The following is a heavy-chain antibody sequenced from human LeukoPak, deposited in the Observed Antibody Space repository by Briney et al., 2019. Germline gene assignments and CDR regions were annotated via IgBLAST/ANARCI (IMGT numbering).Heavy chain of an antibody. CDR2: IKQDGSEK. CDR3: ARLTTNPDAFDI. V-gene: IGHV3-7*01. D-gene: IGHD2-8*01. CDR1: GFTFFSYW. Sequence: QTGGSLRLSCAASGFTFFSYWMRWVRQAPGKGLEWVANIKQDGSEKYYVDSVKGRFTISRDNAKNSLYLQMNSLRAEDTSVYYCARLTTNPDAFDIWGQGTMVTVSS. J-gene: IGHJ3*02.